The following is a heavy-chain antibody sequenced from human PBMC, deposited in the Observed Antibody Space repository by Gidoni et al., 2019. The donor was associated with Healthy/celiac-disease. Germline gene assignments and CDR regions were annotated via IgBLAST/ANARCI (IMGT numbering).Heavy chain of an antibody. CDR3: ARDRYYDYIWGSYRLLDAFDI. Sequence: PGQELEWMGGIIPIFGTANYAQKFQGRVTITADESTSTAYMELSSLRSEDTAVYYWARDRYYDYIWGSYRLLDAFDIWGQGTMVTVSS. D-gene: IGHD3-16*02. CDR2: IIPIFGTA. J-gene: IGHJ3*02. V-gene: IGHV1-69*01.